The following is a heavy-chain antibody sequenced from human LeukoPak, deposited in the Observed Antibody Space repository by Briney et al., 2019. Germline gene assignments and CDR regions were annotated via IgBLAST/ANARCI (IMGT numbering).Heavy chain of an antibody. D-gene: IGHD3-22*01. J-gene: IGHJ4*02. Sequence: QTGGSLRLSCAASGFTFSSHGMNRVRQAPGKGLEWVSGISPSGGITYYTDSVKGRFTISRDNSKNTQSLQMNSLRAEDTAVYYCAKYAPVTMIVSFGWGQGTLVTVSS. CDR3: AKYAPVTMIVSFG. CDR2: ISPSGGIT. V-gene: IGHV3-23*01. CDR1: GFTFSSHG.